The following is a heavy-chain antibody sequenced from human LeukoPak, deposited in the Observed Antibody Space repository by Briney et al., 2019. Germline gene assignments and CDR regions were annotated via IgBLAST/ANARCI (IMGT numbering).Heavy chain of an antibody. D-gene: IGHD6-19*01. CDR3: ATSSAGYSSGWYAGDY. CDR2: INHSGST. Sequence: SETLSLTCAVYGGSFSGYYWSWIRQPPGKGLEWIGEINHSGSTNYNPSLKSRVTISVVMSKNQFSLKLSSVTAADTAVYYCATSSAGYSSGWYAGDYWGQGTLVTVSS. J-gene: IGHJ4*02. V-gene: IGHV4-34*01. CDR1: GGSFSGYY.